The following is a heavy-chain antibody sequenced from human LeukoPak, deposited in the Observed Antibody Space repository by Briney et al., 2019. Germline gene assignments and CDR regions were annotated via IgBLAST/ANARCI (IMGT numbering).Heavy chain of an antibody. J-gene: IGHJ6*02. CDR1: GFTSSSYS. V-gene: IGHV3-21*04. D-gene: IGHD3-22*01. Sequence: GGSLRLSCAASGFTSSSYSMNWVRQAPGKGLEWVSSISSSSSYIYYADSVKGRFTISRDNAKNSLYLQMNSLRAEDTAVYYCAKGQGDSSGYYYYYYYGMDVWGQGTTVTVSS. CDR2: ISSSSSYI. CDR3: AKGQGDSSGYYYYYYYGMDV.